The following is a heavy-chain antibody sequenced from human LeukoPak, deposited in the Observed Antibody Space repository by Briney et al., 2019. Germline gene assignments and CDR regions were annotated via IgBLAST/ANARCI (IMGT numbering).Heavy chain of an antibody. J-gene: IGHJ4*02. V-gene: IGHV3-23*01. Sequence: GGSLRLSCATSGFTFSNYWMSWVRQAPGKGLEWVSAISGSGGSTYYADSVKGRFTISRDNSKNTLYLQMNSLRLEDTAGYYCAKGAGYSSNWNFDYWGQGTLVAVSS. D-gene: IGHD6-13*01. CDR1: GFTFSNYW. CDR2: ISGSGGST. CDR3: AKGAGYSSNWNFDY.